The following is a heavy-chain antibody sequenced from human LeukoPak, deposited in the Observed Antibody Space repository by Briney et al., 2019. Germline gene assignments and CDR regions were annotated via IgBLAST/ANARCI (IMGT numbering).Heavy chain of an antibody. D-gene: IGHD4-17*01. J-gene: IGHJ4*02. CDR3: ARNRDYGDYVPFVY. V-gene: IGHV3-33*01. CDR1: GFTFSSYG. Sequence: GRSLRLSCAASGFTFSSYGMHWVRQAPGKGLEWVAVIWYDGSNKYYADSVKGRFTISRDNSKNTLYLQMNSLRAEDTAVYYCARNRDYGDYVPFVYWGQGTLVTVSP. CDR2: IWYDGSNK.